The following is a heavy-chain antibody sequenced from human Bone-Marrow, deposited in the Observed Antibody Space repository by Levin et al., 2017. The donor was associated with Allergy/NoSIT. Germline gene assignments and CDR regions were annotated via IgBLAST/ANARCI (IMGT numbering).Heavy chain of an antibody. CDR2: MNPNSGHT. Sequence: GASVKVSCKASGYVFTSYEIHWVRQASGQGLEWLGTMNPNSGHTTSARKFQGRVTMTGTSSINTAHMELTRLTAEDTGVYYCARGAPAAIDPWGQGTLVTVSS. V-gene: IGHV1-8*01. CDR1: GYVFTSYE. CDR3: ARGAPAAIDP. D-gene: IGHD2-2*01. J-gene: IGHJ5*02.